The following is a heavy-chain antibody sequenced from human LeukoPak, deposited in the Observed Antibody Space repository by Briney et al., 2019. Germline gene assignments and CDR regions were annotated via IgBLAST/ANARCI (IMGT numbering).Heavy chain of an antibody. V-gene: IGHV3-13*01. J-gene: IGHJ6*03. CDR1: GFTFSSFD. CDR2: IWTASDT. Sequence: GGTLRLSCAASGFTFSSFDMHWVRHPTGQGLEWVSTIWTASDTYYPASVEGRFTLSRDNAKNSLYLQMNSLTAGDTAVYYCARGPPRGKYYYMDVWGKGTTVTVSS. D-gene: IGHD1-1*01. CDR3: ARGPPRGKYYYMDV.